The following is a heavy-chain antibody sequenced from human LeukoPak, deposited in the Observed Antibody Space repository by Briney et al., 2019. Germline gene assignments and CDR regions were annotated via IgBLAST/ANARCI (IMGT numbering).Heavy chain of an antibody. V-gene: IGHV4-34*01. CDR1: GGSFSGYY. CDR2: INHSGST. J-gene: IGHJ4*02. Sequence: SETLSLTCAVYGGSFSGYYWSWIRQPPGKGREWIGEINHSGSTNYNPSLKRRVTISVDKSKKQFSLKLSSVTAADTAVYYCARSYYDSSGYSPFDYWGQGTLVTVSS. CDR3: ARSYYDSSGYSPFDY. D-gene: IGHD3-22*01.